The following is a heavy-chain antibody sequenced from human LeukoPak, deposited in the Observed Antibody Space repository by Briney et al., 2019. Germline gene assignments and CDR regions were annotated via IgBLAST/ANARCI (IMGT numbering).Heavy chain of an antibody. CDR1: GGSLSGYY. J-gene: IGHJ4*02. CDR2: INHSGST. V-gene: IGHV4-34*01. Sequence: SETLSLTCAVYGGSLSGYYWTWVRQPPGKGLEWIGEINHSGSTNYNPSLKSRVTISVDKSKNQFSLKLSSVTAADTAVYYCARRRASTKGMNYFDYWGQGTLVTVSS. CDR3: ARRRASTKGMNYFDY.